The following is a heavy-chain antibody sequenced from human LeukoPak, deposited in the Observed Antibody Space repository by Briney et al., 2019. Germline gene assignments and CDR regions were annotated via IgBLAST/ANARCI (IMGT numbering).Heavy chain of an antibody. Sequence: SETLSLTCAVYGGSFSGYYWSRIRQPPGKGLEWIGEINHSGSTNYNPSLKSRVTISVDTSKNQFSLKLSSVTAADTAVYYCARGLGPVAQKRYNWFDPWGQGTLVTVSS. CDR2: INHSGST. J-gene: IGHJ5*02. CDR1: GGSFSGYY. CDR3: ARGLGPVAQKRYNWFDP. V-gene: IGHV4-34*01.